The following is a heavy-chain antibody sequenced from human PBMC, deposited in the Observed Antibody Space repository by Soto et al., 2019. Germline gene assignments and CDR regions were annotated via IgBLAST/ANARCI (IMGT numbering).Heavy chain of an antibody. CDR3: ARGRVETAMLTGAMGV. Sequence: PSQTLSLTCAISGDSVSSNSAAWNWIRHSPSRGLEWLGRTYYRSQWFNDYAVSMRSRITIKADTTKNQFSLQLSSVTPDDTGVYYCARGRVETAMLTGAMGVWGQGTPVTVSS. CDR1: GDSVSSNSAA. V-gene: IGHV6-1*01. CDR2: TYYRSQWFN. D-gene: IGHD5-18*01. J-gene: IGHJ6*02.